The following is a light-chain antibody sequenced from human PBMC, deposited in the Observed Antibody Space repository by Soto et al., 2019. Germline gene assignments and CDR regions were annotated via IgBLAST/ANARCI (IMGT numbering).Light chain of an antibody. V-gene: IGKV3-15*01. CDR3: QHYHNWSA. J-gene: IGKJ1*01. CDR2: GAA. CDR1: QSVFSS. Sequence: ETVMTQSPATLSVSPGERATLSCRASQSVFSSLAWYQHKPGQAPRLLIYGAATRATVIPARFSGSGSGTEFTLTISSLQSDDIAVYYCQHYHNWSAFGQGTKVEIK.